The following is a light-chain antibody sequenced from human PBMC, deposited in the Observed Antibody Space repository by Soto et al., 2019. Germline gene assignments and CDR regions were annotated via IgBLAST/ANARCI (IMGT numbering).Light chain of an antibody. J-gene: IGLJ1*01. CDR3: QSYTSSLSGYV. V-gene: IGLV1-40*01. CDR1: SSNIGAGYE. CDR2: ENN. Sequence: QSVLTQPPSVSEAPGQTVTISCTGSSSNIGAGYEAHWYQQVPGTAPKLLIYENNHRPSGVPDRFSGSKSGSSASLAITGLQDEDEAEYYRQSYTSSLSGYVFGTGTKVTVL.